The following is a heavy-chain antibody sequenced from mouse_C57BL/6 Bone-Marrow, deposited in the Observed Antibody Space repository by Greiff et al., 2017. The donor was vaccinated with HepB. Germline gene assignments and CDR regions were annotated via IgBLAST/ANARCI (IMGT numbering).Heavy chain of an antibody. D-gene: IGHD2-4*01. J-gene: IGHJ3*01. CDR1: GFTFSDYG. V-gene: IGHV5-15*01. CDR2: ISNLAYSI. Sequence: EVKVVESGGGLVQPGGSLKLSCAASGFTFSDYGMAWVRQAPRKGPEWVAFISNLAYSIYYADTVTGRFTISRENAKNTLYLEMSSLRSEDTAMYYCARLYYDYDPWFAYWGQGTLVTVSA. CDR3: ARLYYDYDPWFAY.